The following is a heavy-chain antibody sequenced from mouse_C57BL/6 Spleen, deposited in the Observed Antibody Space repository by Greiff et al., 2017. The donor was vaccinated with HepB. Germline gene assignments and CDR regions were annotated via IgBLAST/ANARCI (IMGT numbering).Heavy chain of an antibody. J-gene: IGHJ1*03. Sequence: EVHLVESEGGLVQPGRSMKLSCTASGFTFSDYYMAWVRQVPEKGLEWVANINYDGSSTYYLDSLKSRFIISRDNAKNILYLQMSSLKSEDTATYYWSRESSPIITPGDFDVWGTGTTVTVSS. CDR3: SRESSPIITPGDFDV. D-gene: IGHD2-4*01. CDR2: INYDGSST. CDR1: GFTFSDYY. V-gene: IGHV5-16*01.